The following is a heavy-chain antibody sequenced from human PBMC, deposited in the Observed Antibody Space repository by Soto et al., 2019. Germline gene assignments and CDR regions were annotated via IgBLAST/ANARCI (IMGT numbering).Heavy chain of an antibody. CDR3: ARDSGNFGVWPYFLDH. CDR2: ISGYNGDT. J-gene: IGHJ4*02. Sequence: QVQLVQSGAEVKKPGASVKVSCKASGYTFNNYGISWVRQACGQGLEWMGWISGYNGDTDYAHNFKGRLTMTTDTSTSTAYMELRSLTSDDTAVFFCARDSGNFGVWPYFLDHWGQGTLITVSS. CDR1: GYTFNNYG. V-gene: IGHV1-18*01. D-gene: IGHD4-17*01.